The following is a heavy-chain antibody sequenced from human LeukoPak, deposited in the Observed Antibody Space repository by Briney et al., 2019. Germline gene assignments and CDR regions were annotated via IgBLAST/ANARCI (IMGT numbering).Heavy chain of an antibody. J-gene: IGHJ4*02. D-gene: IGHD2-8*02. CDR1: GFPFSSYA. Sequence: GGSLRLSCVVSGFPFSSYAMSWVRQAPGKGLEWVSGISGSGDDTYYAASVKGRFIVSRDNSKNTLYLQMNSLRAEDTAVYYCAKDRSPRPKGSAGGYFDYWGQGTLVTVSS. CDR3: AKDRSPRPKGSAGGYFDY. V-gene: IGHV3-23*01. CDR2: ISGSGDDT.